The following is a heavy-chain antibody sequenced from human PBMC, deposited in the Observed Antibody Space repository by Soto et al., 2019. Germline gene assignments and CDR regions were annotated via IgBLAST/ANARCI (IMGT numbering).Heavy chain of an antibody. CDR1: GFTFSSYS. CDR2: ISSSSSYI. Sequence: EVQLVESGGGLVKPGGSLRLSCAASGFTFSSYSMNWVRQAPGKGLEWVSSISSSSSYIYYADSVKGRFTISRDNAKNSLYLQMNSLRAEDTAVYYCARVNRGLYYDFRKWEDYWGQGTLVTVSS. V-gene: IGHV3-21*01. D-gene: IGHD3-3*01. J-gene: IGHJ4*02. CDR3: ARVNRGLYYDFRKWEDY.